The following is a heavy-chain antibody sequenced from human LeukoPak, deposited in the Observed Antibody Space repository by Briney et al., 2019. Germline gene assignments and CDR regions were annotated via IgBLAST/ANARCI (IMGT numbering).Heavy chain of an antibody. CDR2: VSTNGNT. CDR3: ARIDILTGYSFDY. D-gene: IGHD3-9*01. Sequence: PSETLSLTCSVSGGSISSYYWSWIRQPPGNGLEWIGYVSTNGNTNYNPSLKGRVTISVDTSKNQFSLKVSSVTAAETAVYYCARIDILTGYSFDYWGQGTLVTVSS. V-gene: IGHV4-4*08. J-gene: IGHJ4*02. CDR1: GGSISSYY.